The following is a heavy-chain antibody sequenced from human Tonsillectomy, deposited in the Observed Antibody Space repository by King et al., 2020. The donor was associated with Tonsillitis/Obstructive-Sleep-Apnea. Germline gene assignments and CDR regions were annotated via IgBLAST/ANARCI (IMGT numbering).Heavy chain of an antibody. Sequence: VQLVESGGGLVQPGGSLRLSCAASGFTFSSYAMSWVRQAPGKGLEWVSTISGGGGSTYYADSVKGRFTISRDNSKNTLYLQMNSLRAEDTAVYYCAKDRYVVHPYYYYGMDVWGQGTTVTVSS. J-gene: IGHJ6*02. CDR3: AKDRYVVHPYYYYGMDV. CDR1: GFTFSSYA. CDR2: ISGGGGST. V-gene: IGHV3-23*04. D-gene: IGHD3-16*01.